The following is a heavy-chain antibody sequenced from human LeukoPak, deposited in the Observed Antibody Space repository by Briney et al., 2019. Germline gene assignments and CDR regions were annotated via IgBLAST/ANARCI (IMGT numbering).Heavy chain of an antibody. Sequence: GGSLRLSCAASGFTFSSYAMSWVRQAPGKGLEWVSAISGSGGSTYYADSVKGRFTISRDNSKNTPYLQMNSLRAEDTAVYYRAKDPMGSFDYWGQGTLVTVSS. CDR3: AKDPMGSFDY. V-gene: IGHV3-23*01. CDR2: ISGSGGST. J-gene: IGHJ4*02. D-gene: IGHD1-26*01. CDR1: GFTFSSYA.